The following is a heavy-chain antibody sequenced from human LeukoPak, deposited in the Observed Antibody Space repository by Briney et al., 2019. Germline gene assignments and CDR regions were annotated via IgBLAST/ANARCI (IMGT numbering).Heavy chain of an antibody. CDR2: IHYSGST. CDR3: ARGYYDSSGYSNTFDI. D-gene: IGHD3-22*01. Sequence: SETLSLTCSVSGVSITTSYWSWIRQPPGKGLEWIGFIHYSGSTNYNPSLKSRATISADTSNNQFSLKVTSVTAADTAVYYCARGYYDSSGYSNTFDIWGQGTTATVSS. CDR1: GVSITTSY. J-gene: IGHJ3*02. V-gene: IGHV4-59*01.